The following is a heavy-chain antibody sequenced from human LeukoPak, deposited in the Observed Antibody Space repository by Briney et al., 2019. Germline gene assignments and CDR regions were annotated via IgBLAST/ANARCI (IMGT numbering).Heavy chain of an antibody. CDR1: GFTFSSYG. CDR2: ISYDGSNK. Sequence: PGRSLRLSCAASGFTFSSYGMHWVRQAPGKGLEWVAVISYDGSNKYYADSVKGRFTISRDNSKNTLYLQMNSLRAEDTAVYYCAKTLGWLLVRQSYYYYGMDVWGQGTTVTVSS. CDR3: AKTLGWLLVRQSYYYYGMDV. D-gene: IGHD2-15*01. J-gene: IGHJ6*02. V-gene: IGHV3-30*18.